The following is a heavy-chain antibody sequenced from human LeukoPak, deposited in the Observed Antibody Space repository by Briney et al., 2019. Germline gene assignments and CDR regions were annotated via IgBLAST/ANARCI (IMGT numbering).Heavy chain of an antibody. J-gene: IGHJ1*01. V-gene: IGHV3-11*06. CDR1: GFTFSDYY. D-gene: IGHD3-22*01. CDR3: ARHGLYDSSDYWTFQH. CDR2: ISGSSSYT. Sequence: TGRSLRLSCAASGFTFSDYYMSWIRQAPGKGLEWVTYISGSSSYTNYADSVKGRFTISRDDAKNSLYLQMNSLRAEDTAVYYCARHGLYDSSDYWTFQHWGQGTLVTVSS.